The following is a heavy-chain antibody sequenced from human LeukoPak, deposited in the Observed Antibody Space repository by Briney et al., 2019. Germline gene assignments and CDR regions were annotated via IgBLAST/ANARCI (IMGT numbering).Heavy chain of an antibody. CDR3: ARARSGWEGGCFDH. V-gene: IGHV4-59*01. D-gene: IGHD6-19*01. CDR1: GGSISGYY. CDR2: MYDSGSP. J-gene: IGHJ4*02. Sequence: SETLSLTCSVSGGSISGYYWSWIRQPPGKALEWIGYMYDSGSPRYNPSLKSRVTISLDSSKKQFSLKLSSVTAADTAVYYCARARSGWEGGCFDHWGQGNLVTVS.